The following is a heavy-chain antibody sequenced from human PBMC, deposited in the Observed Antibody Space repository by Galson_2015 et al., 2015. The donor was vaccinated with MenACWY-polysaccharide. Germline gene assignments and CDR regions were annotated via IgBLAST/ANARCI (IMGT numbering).Heavy chain of an antibody. CDR3: AHFKVLIHVFDI. J-gene: IGHJ3*02. CDR2: TYWNEAK. V-gene: IGHV2-5*01. Sequence: PKLERRPRAITLPCNFSGFSLTNAGVGVGWIRQPPGKALEWLARTYWNEAKRYSPRLASRLTITKDTSKNEVSLTMTNMDPVDTGTYYCAHFKVLIHVFDICGQGTTFTFSS. CDR1: GFSLTNAGVG.